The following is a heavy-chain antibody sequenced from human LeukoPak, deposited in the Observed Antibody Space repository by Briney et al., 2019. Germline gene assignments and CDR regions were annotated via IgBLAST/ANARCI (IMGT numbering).Heavy chain of an antibody. CDR3: ARVYYGSGSYFDY. CDR1: GFTFSSYE. J-gene: IGHJ4*02. V-gene: IGHV3-48*03. CDR2: ISNSGSTI. D-gene: IGHD3-10*01. Sequence: GGSLRLSCAASGFTFSSYEMNWVRQAPGKGLEWVSYISNSGSTIYYADSVKGRFTISRDNAKNSLCLQMNSLRAEDTAVYYCARVYYGSGSYFDYWGQGTLVTVSS.